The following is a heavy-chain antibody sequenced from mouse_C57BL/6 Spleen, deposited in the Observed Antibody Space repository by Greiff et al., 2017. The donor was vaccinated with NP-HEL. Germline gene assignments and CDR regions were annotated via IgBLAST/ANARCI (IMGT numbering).Heavy chain of an antibody. CDR1: GYTFTDYE. D-gene: IGHD1-1*01. CDR2: IDPETGGT. CDR3: TTLYGSREGFAY. Sequence: QVQLQQSGAELVRPGASVTLSCKASGYTFTDYEMHWVKQTPVHGLEWIGAIDPETGGTAYNQKFKGKAILTADKSSSTAYMELRSLTSEDSAVYYCTTLYGSREGFAYWGQGTLVTVSA. J-gene: IGHJ3*01. V-gene: IGHV1-15*01.